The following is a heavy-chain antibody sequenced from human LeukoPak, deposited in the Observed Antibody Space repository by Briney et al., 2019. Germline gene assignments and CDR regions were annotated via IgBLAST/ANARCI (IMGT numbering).Heavy chain of an antibody. Sequence: GGSLRLSCAASGFTFDDYAMHWVRQTPGKGLEWVSLISWDGYSTYYADSVKGRFTISRDNSKNSLYLQMNSLRAEDTALYYCAKVFYGSGSYGTNYYGVDVWGKGTTVTVSS. CDR1: GFTFDDYA. J-gene: IGHJ6*04. D-gene: IGHD3-10*01. V-gene: IGHV3-43D*04. CDR2: ISWDGYST. CDR3: AKVFYGSGSYGTNYYGVDV.